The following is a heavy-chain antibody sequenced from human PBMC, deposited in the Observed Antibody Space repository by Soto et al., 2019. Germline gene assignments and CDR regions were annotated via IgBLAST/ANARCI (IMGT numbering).Heavy chain of an antibody. V-gene: IGHV3-23*01. Sequence: EVQLLESGGGLVQPGGSLRLSCAASGFTFSSYAMRWVRQAPVKGLEWVSAISGSGGSTYYADSVKGRFTISRDNSKKMLYLQMNSLRAEDTAVYYCARRGSGSYYDYWGQGTLVTVSS. CDR2: ISGSGGST. D-gene: IGHD1-26*01. CDR1: GFTFSSYA. J-gene: IGHJ4*02. CDR3: ARRGSGSYYDY.